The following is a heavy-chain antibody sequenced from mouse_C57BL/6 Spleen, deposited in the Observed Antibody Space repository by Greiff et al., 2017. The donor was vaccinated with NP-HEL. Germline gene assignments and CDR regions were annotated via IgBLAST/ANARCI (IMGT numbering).Heavy chain of an antibody. J-gene: IGHJ3*01. CDR1: GFTFSSYA. CDR3: ARDYDYDSFAY. Sequence: EVMLVESGGGLVKPGGSLKLSCAASGFTFSSYAMSWVRQTPEKRLEWVATISDGGSYTYYPDNVKGRFTISRDNAKNNLYLQMSHLKSEDTAMYYCARDYDYDSFAYWGQGTLVTVSA. D-gene: IGHD2-4*01. V-gene: IGHV5-4*01. CDR2: ISDGGSYT.